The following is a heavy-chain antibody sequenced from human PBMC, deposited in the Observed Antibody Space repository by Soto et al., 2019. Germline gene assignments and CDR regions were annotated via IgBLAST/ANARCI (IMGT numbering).Heavy chain of an antibody. CDR1: GGTFSSYA. V-gene: IGHV1-69*13. J-gene: IGHJ4*02. Sequence: SVKVSCKASGGTFSSYAISWVRQAPGQGLEWMGGIIPIFGTANYAQKFQGRVTITADESTSTAYMELSSLRSEDTAVYYCARAQYYDFWSGYDNFDYWGQGTLVTVSS. CDR3: ARAQYYDFWSGYDNFDY. D-gene: IGHD3-3*01. CDR2: IIPIFGTA.